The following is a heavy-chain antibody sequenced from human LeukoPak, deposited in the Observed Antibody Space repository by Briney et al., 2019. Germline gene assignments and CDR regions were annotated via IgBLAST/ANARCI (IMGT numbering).Heavy chain of an antibody. Sequence: SETLSLTCTVSGGSIGSYYWSWIRQPPGKGLEWIGYIHYSGSTNYNPSLKSRVTISIDTSKNQFSLKLGSVTAADTAVYYCARLKVAGTIWFDPWGQGTLVTVSS. J-gene: IGHJ5*02. CDR2: IHYSGST. CDR3: ARLKVAGTIWFDP. D-gene: IGHD6-19*01. V-gene: IGHV4-59*01. CDR1: GGSIGSYY.